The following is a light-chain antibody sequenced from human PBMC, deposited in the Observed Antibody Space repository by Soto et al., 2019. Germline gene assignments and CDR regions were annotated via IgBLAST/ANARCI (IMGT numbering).Light chain of an antibody. V-gene: IGLV1-44*01. J-gene: IGLJ7*01. CDR1: TSNIAGNT. CDR3: ATWDDSLNAAV. CDR2: IDD. Sequence: QSVLTQPPSLSGTPGQRVTISCSGSTSNIAGNTVHWYQHLPETAPKLLIYIDDQRPSGVPDRFSGSKSGTSASLAISGLPSEDEADYYCATWDDSLNAAVFGGGTQLTVL.